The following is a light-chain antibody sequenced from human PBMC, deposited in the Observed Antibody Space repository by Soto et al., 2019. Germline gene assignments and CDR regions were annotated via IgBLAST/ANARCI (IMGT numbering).Light chain of an antibody. J-gene: IGLJ3*02. Sequence: QSALTQPASVSGSPGQSITISCTGTSSDVAGYNYVSWYQQHPGKAPKLMISEVSNRPSGVSNRFSGSKSGNTASLTISGLQAEDEADYYCNSYTSSSNWVFGGGTQLTVL. V-gene: IGLV2-14*01. CDR3: NSYTSSSNWV. CDR2: EVS. CDR1: SSDVAGYNY.